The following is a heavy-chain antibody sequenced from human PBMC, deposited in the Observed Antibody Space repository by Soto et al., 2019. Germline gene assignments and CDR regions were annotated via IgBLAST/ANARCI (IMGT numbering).Heavy chain of an antibody. Sequence: QLQLQESGPGLVKPSETLSLICTVSGDSISSGRYHWGWIRQPPGKGLEFIATIHYTGNTHYNPSLRSRVRIFVDTSKCQFSLRLSSVTAADTAVYYCARADGFGVVTPFVDYWGQGTLVTVSS. CDR3: ARADGFGVVTPFVDY. CDR2: IHYTGNT. D-gene: IGHD3-3*01. CDR1: GDSISSGRYH. J-gene: IGHJ4*02. V-gene: IGHV4-39*01.